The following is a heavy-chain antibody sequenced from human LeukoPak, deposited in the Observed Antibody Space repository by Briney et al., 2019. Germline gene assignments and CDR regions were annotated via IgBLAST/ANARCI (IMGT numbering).Heavy chain of an antibody. D-gene: IGHD3-10*01. Sequence: SETLSLTCAVYGGSFSGYYWSWIRQPPGKGLEWIGEINHSGSTNYNPSLKSRVTISVDTSKNQFSLKLSSVTAADTAVYYCARVGRAHACDYWGQGTLVTVSS. V-gene: IGHV4-34*01. CDR1: GGSFSGYY. J-gene: IGHJ4*02. CDR3: ARVGRAHACDY. CDR2: INHSGST.